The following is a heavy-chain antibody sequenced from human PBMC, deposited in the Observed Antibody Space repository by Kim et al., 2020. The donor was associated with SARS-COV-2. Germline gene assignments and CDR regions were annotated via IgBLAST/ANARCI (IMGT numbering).Heavy chain of an antibody. CDR1: GYTFNNYA. Sequence: ASVKVSCKASGYTFNNYALNWVRQAPGQGLEWMGWINTNTGNPTYAQGFTGRFVFSLDTSVSTAYLQISSLKAEDTAVYYCASYDTSTGYPNWFDPWGQG. D-gene: IGHD3-9*01. J-gene: IGHJ5*02. CDR3: ASYDTSTGYPNWFDP. CDR2: INTNTGNP. V-gene: IGHV7-4-1*02.